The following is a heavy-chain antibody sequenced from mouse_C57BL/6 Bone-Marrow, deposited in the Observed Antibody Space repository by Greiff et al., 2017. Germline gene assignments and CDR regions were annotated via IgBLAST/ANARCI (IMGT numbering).Heavy chain of an antibody. D-gene: IGHD1-1*01. Sequence: VKLQQSGPELVKPGASVKISCKASGYSFTGYYMHWVKQSPEKSLEWIGEINPSTGGTTYNPKFKAKATLTVDKSSSTAYMQLKSLTSEDTAVYYCARSLITTVVARGFAYWGKGTLVTVSA. CDR2: INPSTGGT. J-gene: IGHJ3*01. CDR3: ARSLITTVVARGFAY. CDR1: GYSFTGYY. V-gene: IGHV1-42*01.